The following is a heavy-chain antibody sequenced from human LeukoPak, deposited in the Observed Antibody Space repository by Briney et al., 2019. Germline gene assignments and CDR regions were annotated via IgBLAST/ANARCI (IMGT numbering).Heavy chain of an antibody. CDR1: GGSITSYY. Sequence: ASETLSLTCTVSGGSITSYYWNWIRQPPGKGLEWIGYIYYTGSTNYNPSLKSRVTISVDTSKNQFSLRLNSVTAADTAVYYCARGYCSGDTCYSWFDSWGQGTLVTVSS. V-gene: IGHV4-59*01. D-gene: IGHD2-15*01. CDR2: IYYTGST. CDR3: ARGYCSGDTCYSWFDS. J-gene: IGHJ5*01.